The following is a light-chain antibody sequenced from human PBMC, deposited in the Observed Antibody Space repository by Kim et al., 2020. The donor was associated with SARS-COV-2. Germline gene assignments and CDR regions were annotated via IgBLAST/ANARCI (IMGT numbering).Light chain of an antibody. Sequence: EIVLTQSPGTLSLSPGERATLSCRASQSVSSSYLAWYQQKPGQAPRLLIHGASSRATGIPDRFSGSGSGTDFTLTISRLEPEDFAVYYWQQYGSSSWTFGQGTKVDIK. J-gene: IGKJ1*01. CDR3: QQYGSSSWT. CDR1: QSVSSSY. CDR2: GAS. V-gene: IGKV3-20*01.